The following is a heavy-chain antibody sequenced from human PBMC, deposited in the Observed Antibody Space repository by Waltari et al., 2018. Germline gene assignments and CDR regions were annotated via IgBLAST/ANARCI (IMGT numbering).Heavy chain of an antibody. D-gene: IGHD4-4*01. J-gene: IGHJ6*02. CDR1: GGTFSSYA. V-gene: IGHV1-69*01. CDR2: IIPIFGTA. Sequence: QVQLVQSGAEVKKPGSSVKVSCKASGGTFSSYAISWVRQAPGQGLGWMGGIIPIFGTANYAHKFQGRVTITADESTSTAYMELSSLRSEDTAVYYCATVYSNYDAEGYYYYYGMDVWGQGTTVTVSS. CDR3: ATVYSNYDAEGYYYYYGMDV.